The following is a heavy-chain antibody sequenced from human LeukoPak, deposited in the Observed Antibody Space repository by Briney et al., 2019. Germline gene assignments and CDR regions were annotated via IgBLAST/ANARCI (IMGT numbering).Heavy chain of an antibody. CDR2: VSTDGDT. Sequence: GGALRLSCATSGFTSSRYAMSWVRQAPGTGLEWLSSVSTDGDTYYTDSVEGRFTISRYTSMNTLFLQMTSLRAEDTALYYCARSRSGLVAGTSDYWGQGTLVIVSS. CDR3: ARSRSGLVAGTSDY. J-gene: IGHJ4*02. D-gene: IGHD6-19*01. V-gene: IGHV3-23*01. CDR1: GFTSSRYA.